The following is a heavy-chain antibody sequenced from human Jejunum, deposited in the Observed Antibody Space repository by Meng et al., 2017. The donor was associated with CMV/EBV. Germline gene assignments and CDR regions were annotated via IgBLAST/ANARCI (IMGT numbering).Heavy chain of an antibody. CDR2: MNPNNGNT. V-gene: IGHV1-8*01. J-gene: IGHJ6*02. D-gene: IGHD2-15*01. CDR3: ASHQQFCSGGSCYSLGYYYGMDV. Sequence: WVRQAPGQGLEWMGWMNPNNGNTGYAQKFQGRFTMTWNTSISTAYMELSSLRSEDTAIYYCASHQQFCSGGSCYSLGYYYGMDVWGQGTTVTVSS.